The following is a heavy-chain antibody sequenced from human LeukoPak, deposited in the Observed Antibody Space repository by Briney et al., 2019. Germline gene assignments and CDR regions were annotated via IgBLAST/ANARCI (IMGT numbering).Heavy chain of an antibody. V-gene: IGHV4-39*01. CDR3: ARHRGSSSLFDY. J-gene: IGHJ4*02. D-gene: IGHD6-6*01. CDR2: IYYSGST. CDR1: GGSISTNDYY. Sequence: SETLSLTCSVSGGSISTNDYYWDWIRQPPGMGLEYIGSIYYSGSTYYNPSLKSRVTISVDTSKNQFSLRLSSVTAADTAVYYCARHRGSSSLFDYWGQGTLVTVSS.